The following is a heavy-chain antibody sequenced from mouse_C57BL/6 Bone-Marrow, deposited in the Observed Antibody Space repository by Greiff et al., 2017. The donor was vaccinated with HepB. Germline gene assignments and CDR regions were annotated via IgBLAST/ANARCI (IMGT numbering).Heavy chain of an antibody. V-gene: IGHV1-12*01. CDR3: AREGAYYSNYLYYYAMDY. CDR2: IYPGNGDT. J-gene: IGHJ4*01. D-gene: IGHD2-5*01. CDR1: GYTFTSYN. Sequence: LQQSGAELVRPGASVKMSCKASGYTFTSYNMHWVKQTPRQGLEWIGAIYPGNGDTSYNQKFKGKATLTVDKSSSTAYMQISSLTSEDSAVYFCAREGAYYSNYLYYYAMDYWGQGNSVTVSA.